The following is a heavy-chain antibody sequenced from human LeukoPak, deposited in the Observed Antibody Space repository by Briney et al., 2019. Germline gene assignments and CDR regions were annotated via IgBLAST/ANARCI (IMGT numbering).Heavy chain of an antibody. CDR3: AGTADYSSFLAY. CDR2: TYYRSKWHN. D-gene: IGHD4-11*01. V-gene: IGHV6-1*01. Sequence: SQTLSLTCAISGDSVSSNSAVWNWIRQSPSRGLEWLGRTYYRSKWHNEYAESVKSRISINSDTSKNQFSLQLNSVTPEDTAEYYCAGTADYSSFLAYWGQGTLVTVSS. J-gene: IGHJ4*02. CDR1: GDSVSSNSAV.